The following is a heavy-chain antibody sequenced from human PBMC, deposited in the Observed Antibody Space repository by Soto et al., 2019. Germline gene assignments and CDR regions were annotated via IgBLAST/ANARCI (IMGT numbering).Heavy chain of an antibody. CDR1: GYTFTGYY. CDR2: INPNSGGT. J-gene: IGHJ6*02. V-gene: IGHV1-2*02. Sequence: QVQLVQSGAEVKKPGASVKVSCKASGYTFTGYYMHWVRQAPGQGLEWMGWINPNSGGTNYAQKVQGRVPMTRDTSISTAYIELSRLRSDDTAVYYCARAGAVTTSNYYYGMDVWGQGTTFTFSS. D-gene: IGHD4-4*01. CDR3: ARAGAVTTSNYYYGMDV.